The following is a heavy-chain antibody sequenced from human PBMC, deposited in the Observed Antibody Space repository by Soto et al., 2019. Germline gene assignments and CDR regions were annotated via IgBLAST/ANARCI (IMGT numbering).Heavy chain of an antibody. D-gene: IGHD3-3*02. CDR1: AASMSRYH. CDR3: ARGFSIDWYTYYFDY. CDR2: ISYSGST. Sequence: SETRSLTCTVSAASMSRYHWSWIRQPPGKGLECLGYISYSGSTNYNPSLKSRVTMSIDTSKNQFSLKLNSVTAADTAVYYCARGFSIDWYTYYFDYWGQGPLVTV. J-gene: IGHJ4*02. V-gene: IGHV4-59*08.